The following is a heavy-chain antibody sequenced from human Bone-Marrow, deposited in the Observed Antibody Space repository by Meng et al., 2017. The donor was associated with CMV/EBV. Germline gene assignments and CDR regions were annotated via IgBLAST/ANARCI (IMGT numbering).Heavy chain of an antibody. J-gene: IGHJ4*02. CDR3: ASLWYSNSWYTN. Sequence: GESLKISCAASGFTFSRYDMHWVRQRTGKGLEWVSGVGSAGDTQYPGSVKGRCTISRENGKKSLYLQMDSLSAEDTSVYYCASLWYSNSWYTNWGQGTLVTVSS. V-gene: IGHV3-13*01. CDR2: VGSAGDT. CDR1: GFTFSRYD. D-gene: IGHD6-13*01.